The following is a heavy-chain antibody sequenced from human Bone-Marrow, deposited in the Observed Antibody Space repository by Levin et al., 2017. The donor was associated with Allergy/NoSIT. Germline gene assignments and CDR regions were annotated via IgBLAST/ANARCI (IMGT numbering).Heavy chain of an antibody. J-gene: IGHJ6*02. V-gene: IGHV3-21*01. CDR1: GFPFSSYG. CDR2: ITTTGNYI. D-gene: IGHD6-13*01. Sequence: GGSLRLSCATSGFPFSSYGMAWVRQAPGKGLEWVASITTTGNYIHYAESVKGRFTLSRDNANNSLSLQMNRLRGEDMAVYYCARAAGAAGRGGLDVWAKGPRSPSP. CDR3: ARAAGAAGRGGLDV.